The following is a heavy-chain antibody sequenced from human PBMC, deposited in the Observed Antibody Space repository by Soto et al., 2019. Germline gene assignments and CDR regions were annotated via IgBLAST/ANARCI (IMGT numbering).Heavy chain of an antibody. CDR3: AHGYSSGWYRVPFDY. CDR1: GFSLSTSGVG. D-gene: IGHD6-19*01. J-gene: IGHJ4*02. CDR2: IYWDDDK. Sequence: QITLKESGPKLVKPTQTLTLTCTFSGFSLSTSGVGVGWIRQPPGKALEWLALIYWDDDKRYIPSLKSRLTITKDTSKNQVVLTMTNMDPVDTATYYCAHGYSSGWYRVPFDYWGQGTLVTVSS. V-gene: IGHV2-5*02.